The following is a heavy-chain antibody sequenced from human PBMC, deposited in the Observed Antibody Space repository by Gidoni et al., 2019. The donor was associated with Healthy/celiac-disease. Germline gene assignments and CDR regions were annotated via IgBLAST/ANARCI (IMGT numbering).Heavy chain of an antibody. CDR1: GFPFSSYA. CDR2: ISYDGSNK. J-gene: IGHJ6*02. Sequence: QVQLVESGGGVVQPGMSLRLSCAASGFPFSSYAMHWFLQAPGKGLEWVAVISYDGSNKYYADSGKGRFTISRDKSKNTLYLQMNSLRAEDTAVYYCARAIVVVPAAMWGEFNYYYGMDVWGQGTTVTVSS. CDR3: ARAIVVVPAAMWGEFNYYYGMDV. V-gene: IGHV3-30-3*01. D-gene: IGHD2-2*01.